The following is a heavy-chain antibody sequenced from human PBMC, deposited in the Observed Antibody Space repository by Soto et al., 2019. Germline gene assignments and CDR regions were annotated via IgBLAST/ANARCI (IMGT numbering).Heavy chain of an antibody. CDR3: ARGRGDGLVVPAAKGFDYYYYMDV. D-gene: IGHD2-2*01. CDR1: GYTFTICD. Sequence: ASVKVSCKASGYTFTICDINWVRQATGQGLEWMGWMNPNSGNTGYAQKFQGRVTMTRNTSISTAYMELSSLRSEDTAVYYCARGRGDGLVVPAAKGFDYYYYMDVWGKGTTVTVSS. V-gene: IGHV1-8*01. CDR2: MNPNSGNT. J-gene: IGHJ6*03.